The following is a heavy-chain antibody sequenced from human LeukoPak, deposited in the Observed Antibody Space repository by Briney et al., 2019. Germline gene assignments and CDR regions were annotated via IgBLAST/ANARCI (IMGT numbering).Heavy chain of an antibody. CDR1: GFTFSSYS. D-gene: IGHD6-13*01. CDR2: ISSSSSYI. Sequence: SGGSLRLSCAASGFTFSSYSMNWVRQAPGKGLEWVSSISSSSSYIYYADSVKGRFTISRDNAKNSLYLQMNSLRAEDTAVYYCARDWANKALYSSSWHGYYYYYMDVWGKGTTVTISS. CDR3: ARDWANKALYSSSWHGYYYYYMDV. V-gene: IGHV3-21*01. J-gene: IGHJ6*03.